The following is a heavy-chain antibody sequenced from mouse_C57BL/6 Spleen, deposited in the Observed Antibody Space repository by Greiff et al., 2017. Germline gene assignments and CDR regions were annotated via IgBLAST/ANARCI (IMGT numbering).Heavy chain of an antibody. CDR1: GYTFTSYW. CDR3: AIRRDYPYYAMDY. D-gene: IGHD2-4*01. J-gene: IGHJ4*01. V-gene: IGHV1-74*01. CDR2: IHPSDSDT. Sequence: VQLQQPGAELVKPGASVKVSCKASGYTFTSYWMHWVKQRPGQGLEWIGRIHPSDSDTNYNQKFKGKATLTVDKSSSTAYMQRSSLTSEDSAVYYCAIRRDYPYYAMDYWGQGTSGTVSS.